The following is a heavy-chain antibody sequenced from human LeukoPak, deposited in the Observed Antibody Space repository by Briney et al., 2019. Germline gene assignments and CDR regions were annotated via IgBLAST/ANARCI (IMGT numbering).Heavy chain of an antibody. Sequence: PGGSLRLSCVASGFTVSSNYMSCVRQAPGKGLEWVSVIYSAGNTYYADSVKGRFTISRHNSENTLYLHMNSLRVEDTAVYFCARGGTPGYSSGRIDYWGQGTLVTVSS. V-gene: IGHV3-53*04. D-gene: IGHD6-19*01. CDR3: ARGGTPGYSSGRIDY. CDR1: GFTVSSNY. J-gene: IGHJ4*02. CDR2: IYSAGNT.